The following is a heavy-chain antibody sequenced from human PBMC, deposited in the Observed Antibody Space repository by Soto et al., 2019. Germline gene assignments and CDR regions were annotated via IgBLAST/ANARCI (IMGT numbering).Heavy chain of an antibody. J-gene: IGHJ5*02. D-gene: IGHD3-3*01. CDR1: GGSFSGDY. Sequence: SETLSLTCAVYGGSFSGDYWSWIRKPPGQGLEWIGEINHSGSTNYNPSLKSLVTISVDTSKNQFSLKLSSVTAADTAVYYCARSARGLWSGYYHNWFDRWGQGTLVTVSS. CDR3: ARSARGLWSGYYHNWFDR. V-gene: IGHV4-34*01. CDR2: INHSGST.